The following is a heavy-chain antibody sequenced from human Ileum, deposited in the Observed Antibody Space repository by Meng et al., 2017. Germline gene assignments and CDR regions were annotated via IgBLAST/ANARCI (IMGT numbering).Heavy chain of an antibody. CDR3: GRRYYGSGSIDY. CDR1: GYTFNTYW. Sequence: GESLKISCKTSGYTFNTYWIDWVRQTPGKGLEWMGVIYPGDSDTRYSPSFQGQVTISADKSISTTYLQWSSLQASDSAMYYCGRRYYGSGSIDYWGQGKLVNGAS. D-gene: IGHD3-10*01. J-gene: IGHJ4*02. V-gene: IGHV5-51*01. CDR2: IYPGDSDT.